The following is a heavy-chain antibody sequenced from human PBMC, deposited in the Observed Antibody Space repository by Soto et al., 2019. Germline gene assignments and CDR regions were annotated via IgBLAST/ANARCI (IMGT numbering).Heavy chain of an antibody. CDR3: AKEMLPQTVLDSSSAWGAY. CDR2: ISYDGSHE. Sequence: QVQLVESGGAVVQPGRSLRLSCTASGFTFSAYGLHWVRQSPGKGLEWVSTISYDGSHEYYADSVKGRFTVSRDDSRKTMYLLMNSLRIDGTGVYFCAKEMLPQTVLDSSSAWGAYWGPGTLVTVFS. J-gene: IGHJ4*02. D-gene: IGHD6-6*01. V-gene: IGHV3-30*18. CDR1: GFTFSAYG.